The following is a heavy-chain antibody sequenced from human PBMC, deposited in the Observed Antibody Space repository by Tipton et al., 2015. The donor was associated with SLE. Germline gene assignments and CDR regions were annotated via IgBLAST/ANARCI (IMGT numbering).Heavy chain of an antibody. V-gene: IGHV4-39*07. D-gene: IGHD1-14*01. Sequence: TLSLTCTVSGGSVSTSRYYWGWIRQPPGQGLEWIGNICFNGNTYYTPSLKSRATISIAMSRNQFSLRLNIVTAADTAGYYCVRQPPGGGPGYQYDMGGWGQGTAVTVSS. CDR2: ICFNGNT. CDR3: VRQPPGGGPGYQYDMGG. CDR1: GGSVSTSRYY. J-gene: IGHJ6*02.